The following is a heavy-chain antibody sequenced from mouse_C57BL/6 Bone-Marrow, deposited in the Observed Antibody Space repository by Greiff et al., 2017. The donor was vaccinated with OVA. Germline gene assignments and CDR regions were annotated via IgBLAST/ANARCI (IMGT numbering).Heavy chain of an antibody. V-gene: IGHV1-81*01. CDR1: GYTFTSYG. D-gene: IGHD1-1*01. CDR3: ARGDYYGNLCYAMDY. J-gene: IGHJ4*01. CDR2: IYPRSGNT. Sequence: VQGVESGAELARPGASVKLSCKASGYTFTSYGISWVKQRTGQGLEWIGEIYPRSGNTYYNEKFKGKATLTADKSSSTAYMELRSLTSEDSAVYFCARGDYYGNLCYAMDYWGQGTSVTVSS.